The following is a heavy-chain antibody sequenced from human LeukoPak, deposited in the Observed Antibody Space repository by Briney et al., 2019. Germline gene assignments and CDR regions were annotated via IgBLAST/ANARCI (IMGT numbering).Heavy chain of an antibody. CDR2: ISAYNDKT. CDR3: AREVYYGSGSYFDS. CDR1: GYTFTSYG. J-gene: IGHJ4*02. Sequence: ASVKVSCKASGYTFTSYGISWVRQAPGQGLEWMGWISAYNDKTNYAQNLQGRVTMTTDTSTTTAYMELRSLRYDDTAVYYCAREVYYGSGSYFDSWGQGTLVTVSS. D-gene: IGHD3-10*01. V-gene: IGHV1-18*01.